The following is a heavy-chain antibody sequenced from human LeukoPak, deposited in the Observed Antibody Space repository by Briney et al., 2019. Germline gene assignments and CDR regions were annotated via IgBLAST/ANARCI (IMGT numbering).Heavy chain of an antibody. D-gene: IGHD6-13*01. CDR3: ARAPDSNQQLAPGAVYYYYGMAV. Sequence: GASVKVSCKASGYTFTGYYMHWVRQSPGQGLEWMGWINPNSGGTNYAQKFQGRVTMTRDTSISTAYMELSRLRSDDTAVYYCARAPDSNQQLAPGAVYYYYGMAVWGQGTTVTVSS. J-gene: IGHJ6*02. CDR1: GYTFTGYY. CDR2: INPNSGGT. V-gene: IGHV1-2*02.